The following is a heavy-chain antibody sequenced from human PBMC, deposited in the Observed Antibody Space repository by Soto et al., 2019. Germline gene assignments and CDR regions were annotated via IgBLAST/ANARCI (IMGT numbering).Heavy chain of an antibody. CDR1: GFTFSSYA. D-gene: IGHD2-15*01. CDR3: AKSVVAAPTTDHYFDY. V-gene: IGHV3-23*01. CDR2: ISGSGGST. J-gene: IGHJ4*02. Sequence: GGSLRLSCAASGFTFSSYAMSWVRQAPGKGLEWVSAISGSGGSTYYADSVKGRFTISRDNSKNTLYLQMNSLRAEDTAVYYCAKSVVAAPTTDHYFDYWGQGTLVTVSS.